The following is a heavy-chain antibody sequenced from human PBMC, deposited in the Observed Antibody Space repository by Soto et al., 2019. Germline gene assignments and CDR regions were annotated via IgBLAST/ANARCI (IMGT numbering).Heavy chain of an antibody. Sequence: QVQLVQSGAEVKKPGSSVKVSCKASGGTFSSYAISWVRQAPGQGLEWMGGIIPIFGTANYAQKCQGRVTITADESTSTAYMELSSLRSEDTAVYYCARGYYDSSGYYVYYYYGMDVWGQGTTVTVSS. J-gene: IGHJ6*02. V-gene: IGHV1-69*01. CDR2: IIPIFGTA. D-gene: IGHD3-22*01. CDR1: GGTFSSYA. CDR3: ARGYYDSSGYYVYYYYGMDV.